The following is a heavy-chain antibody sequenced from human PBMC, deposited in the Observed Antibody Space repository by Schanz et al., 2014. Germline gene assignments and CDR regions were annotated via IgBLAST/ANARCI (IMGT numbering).Heavy chain of an antibody. D-gene: IGHD1-1*01. Sequence: QLQLQESGPGLVKPSETLSLTCTISGVSITNNYWAWVRQPPGKGLEWIGFISSSGSALYNPSLKTRVTISRDTSKNQVSLKLTSVTAADSAVYFCTRGNALDVWGQGTTVTVSS. CDR1: GVSITNNY. CDR3: TRGNALDV. CDR2: ISSSGSA. J-gene: IGHJ6*02. V-gene: IGHV4-59*01.